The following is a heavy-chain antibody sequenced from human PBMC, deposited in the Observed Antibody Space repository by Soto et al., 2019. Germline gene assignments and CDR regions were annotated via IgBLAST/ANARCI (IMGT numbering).Heavy chain of an antibody. J-gene: IGHJ5*02. D-gene: IGHD3-22*01. V-gene: IGHV3-66*01. Sequence: GGSLRLSCAASGFTVSSNYMSWVRQAPGKGLEWVSVIYSGGSTYYADSVKGRFTISRDNSKNTLYLQMNSLRAEDTAVYYCARDRYYDSSGSNWFDPWGQGTLVTVSS. CDR1: GFTVSSNY. CDR3: ARDRYYDSSGSNWFDP. CDR2: IYSGGST.